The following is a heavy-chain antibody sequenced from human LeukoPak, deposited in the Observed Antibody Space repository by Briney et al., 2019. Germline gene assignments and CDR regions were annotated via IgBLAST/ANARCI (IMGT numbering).Heavy chain of an antibody. CDR3: VPNTGVVTASPGY. D-gene: IGHD2-21*02. Sequence: GGSLRLSCAASGFTFSSYSMNWVRQAPGKGLEWVSSISSSSSYIYYADSVKGRFTISRDNAKNSLYLQMNSLRAEDTAVYYCVPNTGVVTASPGYWGQGTLVTDSS. CDR2: ISSSSSYI. J-gene: IGHJ4*02. V-gene: IGHV3-21*01. CDR1: GFTFSSYS.